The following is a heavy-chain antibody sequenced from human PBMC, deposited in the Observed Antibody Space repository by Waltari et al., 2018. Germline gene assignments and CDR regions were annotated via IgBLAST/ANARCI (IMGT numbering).Heavy chain of an antibody. J-gene: IGHJ4*02. CDR2: ITYYGSNK. CDR3: ARERRGYYAEY. CDR1: GCTLRDYA. Sequence: QVQLAEHGGGVVQSGGSRGLSWAASGCTLRDYAMDRVRQAPGKGLEWLTLITYYGSNKYYADSVKGRFTISRDDSKNTLHLQMYSLRDEDTAIYYCARERRGYYAEYWGQGTLVTVSS. V-gene: IGHV3-30*02.